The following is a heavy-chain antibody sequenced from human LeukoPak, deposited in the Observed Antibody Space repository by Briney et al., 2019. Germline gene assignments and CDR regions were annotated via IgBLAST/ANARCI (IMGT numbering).Heavy chain of an antibody. CDR1: GYTFTSYA. CDR3: ARGTGALKYSGYDYYFDY. J-gene: IGHJ4*02. V-gene: IGHV1-3*01. Sequence: ASVKVSCKASGYTFTSYAMHWVRQAPGQRLEWMGWINAGNGNTKYSQKFQGRVTITRDTSASTAYMELSSLRSEDTAVYYYARGTGALKYSGYDYYFDYWGQGTLVTVSS. D-gene: IGHD5-12*01. CDR2: INAGNGNT.